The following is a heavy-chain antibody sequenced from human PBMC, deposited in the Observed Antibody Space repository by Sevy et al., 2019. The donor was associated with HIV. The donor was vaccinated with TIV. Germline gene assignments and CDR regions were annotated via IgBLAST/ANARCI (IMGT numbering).Heavy chain of an antibody. CDR1: GFTFSSYA. Sequence: GGSLRLSCAASGFTFSSYAMSWVRQAPGKGLEWVSAISGSGGSTYYADSVKGRFTISRDNSKNTLYLQMNSLRAEDTDVYYCAKFVHIVGHTDDAFDIWGQGTMVTVSS. CDR2: ISGSGGST. J-gene: IGHJ3*02. V-gene: IGHV3-23*01. D-gene: IGHD2-21*01. CDR3: AKFVHIVGHTDDAFDI.